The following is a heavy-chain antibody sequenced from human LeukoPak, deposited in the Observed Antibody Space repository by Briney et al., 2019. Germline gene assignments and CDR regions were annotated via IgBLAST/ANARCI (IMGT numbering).Heavy chain of an antibody. V-gene: IGHV1-46*01. CDR2: INPSGGST. CDR1: GYTFTSYY. CDR3: ARTFRIAAADSGLDY. Sequence: GASVKVSCKASGYTFTSYYMHWVRQAPGQGLEWMGIINPSGGSTSYAQKFQGRVTMTRDTSISTAYMELSSLRSEDTAVYYCARTFRIAAADSGLDYWGQGTLVTVSS. J-gene: IGHJ4*02. D-gene: IGHD6-13*01.